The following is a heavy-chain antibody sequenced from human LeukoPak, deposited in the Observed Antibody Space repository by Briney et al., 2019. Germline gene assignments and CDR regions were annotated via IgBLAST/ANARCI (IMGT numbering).Heavy chain of an antibody. CDR1: GFTFSSYA. D-gene: IGHD3-16*01. V-gene: IGHV3-23*01. Sequence: PGGSLRLSCEASGFTFSSYAMGWVRQAPGKGLEWVSAISGSGGTTYYADSVKGRFTISRDNSKNTLYLQMNSLRAEDTAVYYCAKDGRLGGGGGYFDYWGQGTLVTVSS. CDR2: ISGSGGTT. J-gene: IGHJ4*02. CDR3: AKDGRLGGGGGYFDY.